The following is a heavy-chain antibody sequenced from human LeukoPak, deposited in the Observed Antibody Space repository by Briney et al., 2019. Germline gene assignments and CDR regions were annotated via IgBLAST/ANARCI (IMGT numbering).Heavy chain of an antibody. CDR3: ARGPATGTAWPFDY. CDR2: INPSGGST. D-gene: IGHD6-13*01. CDR1: GYTFTSYY. J-gene: IGHJ4*02. V-gene: IGHV1-46*01. Sequence: ASVKVSCKASGYTFTSYYLHWVRQAPGQGLEWMGIINPSGGSTRYAQKFQGRVTMTRDTSTGTVYMELSSLTSEDTAVYYCARGPATGTAWPFDYWGQGTLVTVSS.